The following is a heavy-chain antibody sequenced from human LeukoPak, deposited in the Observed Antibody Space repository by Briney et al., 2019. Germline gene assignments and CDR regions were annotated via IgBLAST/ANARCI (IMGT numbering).Heavy chain of an antibody. D-gene: IGHD6-13*01. CDR2: ISSNSTYI. CDR1: GFTFSSYS. CDR3: ASQYTSSRIFDD. V-gene: IGHV3-21*01. Sequence: GGSLRLSCAASGFTFSSYSMNWVRQAPGKGLEWVSSISSNSTYIYYADSVKGRFTVSRDNAKNSLYLQMNSLRAEDTAVYFCASQYTSSRIFDDWGQGTLVTVSS. J-gene: IGHJ4*02.